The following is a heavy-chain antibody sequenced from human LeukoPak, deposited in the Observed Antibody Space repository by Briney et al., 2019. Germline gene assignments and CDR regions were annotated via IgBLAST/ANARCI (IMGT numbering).Heavy chain of an antibody. J-gene: IGHJ4*02. CDR2: VYTSGSA. CDR1: GVSISSYY. V-gene: IGHV4-4*07. D-gene: IGHD5/OR15-5a*01. CDR3: ARDSVGFDY. Sequence: SETLSLTCRVSGVSISSYYWCWIRQPPGKGLEWIGRVYTSGSASYNPSLKSRVTMSVDTSKKQFSLKLSSVTAADTAVYYCARDSVGFDYWGQGTLVTVSS.